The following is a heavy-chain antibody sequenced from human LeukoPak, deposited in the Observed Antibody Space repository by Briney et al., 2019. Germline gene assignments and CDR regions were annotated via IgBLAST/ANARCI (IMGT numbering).Heavy chain of an antibody. J-gene: IGHJ4*02. Sequence: SETLSLTCTVSGGSISSYYWSWIRQPAGKGLEWIGRIYTSGSTNYNPSLKSRVTMSVDTSKNQFSLKLSSVTAADTAVYYCAREEADYYDSSGIFDYWGQGTLVTVSS. CDR2: IYTSGST. CDR1: GGSISSYY. D-gene: IGHD3-22*01. CDR3: AREEADYYDSSGIFDY. V-gene: IGHV4-4*07.